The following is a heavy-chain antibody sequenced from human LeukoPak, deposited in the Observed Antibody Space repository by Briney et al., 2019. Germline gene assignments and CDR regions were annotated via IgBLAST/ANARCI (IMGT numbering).Heavy chain of an antibody. J-gene: IGHJ3*02. CDR2: INHSGST. CDR1: GGSFSGYY. V-gene: IGHV4-34*01. Sequence: SETLSLTCAVYGGSFSGYYWSWIRQPPGKGLEWIGEINHSGSTNYNPSLKSRVTISVDTSKNQFSLKLSSVTAADTAVYYCARGSYCSSTSCPDDAFDIWGQGTMVTVSS. CDR3: ARGSYCSSTSCPDDAFDI. D-gene: IGHD2-2*01.